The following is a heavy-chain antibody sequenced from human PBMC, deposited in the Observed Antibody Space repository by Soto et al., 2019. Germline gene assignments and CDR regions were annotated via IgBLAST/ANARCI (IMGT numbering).Heavy chain of an antibody. V-gene: IGHV4-30-4*01. J-gene: IGHJ4*02. D-gene: IGHD6-13*01. Sequence: PSETLSLTCNVSPGHISSGNYFWSWIRQSPGKGLEWIGHISYSGDTFYNPSLKSRVTISVDASKNQFALKLSSVTAADTAVYYWVSRQQQVALVDYWGQGKLVTVSS. CDR1: PGHISSGNYF. CDR3: VSRQQQVALVDY. CDR2: ISYSGDT.